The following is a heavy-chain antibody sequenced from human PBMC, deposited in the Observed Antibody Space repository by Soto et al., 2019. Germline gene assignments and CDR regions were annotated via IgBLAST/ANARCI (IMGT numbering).Heavy chain of an antibody. CDR1: GFMFSSYS. CDR3: VRGGAWDAFDI. V-gene: IGHV3-21*01. CDR2: ISSSSSSI. Sequence: EVQLVESGGGLVKPGGSLRLSCAASGFMFSSYSMNWVRQAPGKGLEWVSFISSSSSSIKYADSVKGRFTISRDNAKNSLYLQMNSLRAEDTAVYYCVRGGAWDAFDIWGQGTMVTVSS. J-gene: IGHJ3*02. D-gene: IGHD3-16*01.